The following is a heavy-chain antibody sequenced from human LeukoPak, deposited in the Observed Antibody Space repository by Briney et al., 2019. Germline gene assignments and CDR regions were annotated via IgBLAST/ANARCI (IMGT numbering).Heavy chain of an antibody. J-gene: IGHJ4*02. CDR1: GFTFSSYE. CDR2: ISSSGSTI. D-gene: IGHD2-15*01. V-gene: IGHV3-48*03. CDR3: ARDYSQARPFDY. Sequence: GGSLRLSCAASGFTFSSYEMNWVRQAPGKGLEWVSYISSSGSTIYYADSVKGRFTISRDNTKNSLYLQMNSLRAEDTAVYYCARDYSQARPFDYWGQGTLVTVSS.